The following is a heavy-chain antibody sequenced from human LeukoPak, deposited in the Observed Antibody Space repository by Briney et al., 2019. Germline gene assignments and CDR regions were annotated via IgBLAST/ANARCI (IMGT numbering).Heavy chain of an antibody. V-gene: IGHV4-34*01. J-gene: IGHJ4*02. CDR1: GGSFSGYY. CDR2: INHSGST. CDR3: ASMGNYDSSSYYFDY. Sequence: SETLSLTCAVYGGSFSGYYWSWIRQPPGKGLEWIGEINHSGSTNYNPSLKSRVTISVDTSKNQFSLKLSSVTAADTAVYYCASMGNYDSSSYYFDYWGQGTLVTVSS. D-gene: IGHD3-22*01.